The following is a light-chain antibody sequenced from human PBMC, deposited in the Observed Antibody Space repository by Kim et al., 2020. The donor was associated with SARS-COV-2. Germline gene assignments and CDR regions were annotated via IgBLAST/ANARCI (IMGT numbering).Light chain of an antibody. J-gene: IGLJ2*01. CDR1: SLRSYY. V-gene: IGLV3-19*01. Sequence: VALGQTVRITCQGDSLRSYYATWYQQKPGQAPILVIYGKNNRPSGIPDRFSGSSLGNTASLTITGTQAGDEADYYCNSRDSNNNVLFGGGTRLTVL. CDR3: NSRDSNNNVL. CDR2: GKN.